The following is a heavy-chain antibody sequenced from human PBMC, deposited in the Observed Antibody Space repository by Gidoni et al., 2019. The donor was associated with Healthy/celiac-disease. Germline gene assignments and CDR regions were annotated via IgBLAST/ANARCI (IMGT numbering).Heavy chain of an antibody. J-gene: IGHJ4*02. D-gene: IGHD4-17*01. V-gene: IGHV3-7*01. CDR2: IKQDGSEK. Sequence: EVQLVESRGGLVQPGGSLRLSCAASGFTFSSYWMRWVRQATGKGLEWVAKIKQDGSEKYYVDSVKGRFTISRDNAKNSLYLQMNSLRAEDTAVYYCARGDYGDYAESGWGPAFPTIQFDYWGQGTLVTVSS. CDR1: GFTFSSYW. CDR3: ARGDYGDYAESGWGPAFPTIQFDY.